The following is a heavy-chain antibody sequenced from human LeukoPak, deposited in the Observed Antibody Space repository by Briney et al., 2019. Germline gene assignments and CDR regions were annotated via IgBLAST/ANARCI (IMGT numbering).Heavy chain of an antibody. CDR1: GYSFTNYW. CDR3: ARSPRPLTAARPRSSFWLDP. CDR2: IYPGDSDT. V-gene: IGHV5-51*01. J-gene: IGHJ5*02. D-gene: IGHD6-6*01. Sequence: GEPLKISFKGSGYSFTNYWIGWVRQMPGKGLEWIGIIYPGDSDTRYSPSFQGQVTISADKSISTAYLQWSSLKASDTAMYYCARSPRPLTAARPRSSFWLDPWAQGTQVTVSS.